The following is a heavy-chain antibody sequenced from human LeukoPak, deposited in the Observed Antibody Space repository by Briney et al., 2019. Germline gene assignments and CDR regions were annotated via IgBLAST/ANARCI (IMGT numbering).Heavy chain of an antibody. D-gene: IGHD5-24*01. CDR1: GYTFTGYY. V-gene: IGHV1-2*06. J-gene: IGHJ5*02. CDR3: ARARDGYNYWFDP. Sequence: ASVKVSCKASGYTFTGYYMHWVRQAPGQGLEWMGRINPNSGGTNYAHKFQGRVTMTRDTSISTAYMELSRLRSDDTAVYYCARARDGYNYWFDPWGQGTLVTVSS. CDR2: INPNSGGT.